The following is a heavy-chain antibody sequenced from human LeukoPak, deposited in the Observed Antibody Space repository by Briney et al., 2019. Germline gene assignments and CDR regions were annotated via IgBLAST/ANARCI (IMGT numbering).Heavy chain of an antibody. CDR2: ISSSSSYI. CDR3: ARGDDGANFDY. Sequence: GGSLRLSCAASGFTFSSYAMSWVRQAPGKGLEWVSSISSSSSYIYYADSVKGRFTISRDNAKNSLYLQMNSLRAEDTAVYYCARGDDGANFDYWGQGTLVTVSS. V-gene: IGHV3-21*01. J-gene: IGHJ4*02. D-gene: IGHD4-17*01. CDR1: GFTFSSYA.